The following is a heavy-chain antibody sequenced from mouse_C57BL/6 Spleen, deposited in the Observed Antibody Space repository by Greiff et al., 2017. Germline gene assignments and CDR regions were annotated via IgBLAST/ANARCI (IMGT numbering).Heavy chain of an antibody. CDR1: GYSITSGYY. D-gene: IGHD1-1*01. J-gene: IGHJ1*03. V-gene: IGHV3-6*01. CDR3: ARGATTVVASDV. Sequence: DVQLQESGPGLVKPSQSLSLTCSVTGYSITSGYYWNWIRQFPGNKLEWMGYISYDGSNNYNPSLKNRISITRDTSKNQFFLKLNSVTTEDTATYYCARGATTVVASDVWGTGTTVTVSS. CDR2: ISYDGSN.